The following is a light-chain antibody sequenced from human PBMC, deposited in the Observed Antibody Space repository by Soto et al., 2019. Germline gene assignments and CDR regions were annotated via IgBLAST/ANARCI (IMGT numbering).Light chain of an antibody. CDR2: SAS. V-gene: IGKV3-15*01. J-gene: IGKJ1*01. CDR3: QQYNNWPRT. CDR1: QAINSN. Sequence: EIVMTQSPATLSVSPGETASLSCRASQAINSNLAWYQQRPGQAPRLLIYSASTRATGVPARVSGSGSGTEFTLTISSLQSEDFAVYYCQQYNNWPRTFGQGTKVDIK.